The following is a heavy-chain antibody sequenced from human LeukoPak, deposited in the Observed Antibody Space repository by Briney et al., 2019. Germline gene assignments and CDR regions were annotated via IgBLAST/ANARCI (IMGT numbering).Heavy chain of an antibody. CDR1: GFTFSSYA. D-gene: IGHD3-10*01. J-gene: IGHJ4*02. CDR3: AREPYGSGSYYSNWGGFDY. CDR2: ISYDGSNK. V-gene: IGHV3-30-3*01. Sequence: GGSLRLSCAASGFTFSSYAMHWVRQAPGKGLEWVAVISYDGSNKYYADSVKGRFTISRDNSKNTLYLQMNSLRAEDTAVYYCAREPYGSGSYYSNWGGFDYWGQGTLVTVSS.